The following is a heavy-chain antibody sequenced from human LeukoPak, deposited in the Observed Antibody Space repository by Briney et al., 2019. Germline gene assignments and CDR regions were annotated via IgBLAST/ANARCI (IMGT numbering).Heavy chain of an antibody. CDR2: IKQDGSEK. J-gene: IGHJ3*02. CDR1: GFTFSSYD. V-gene: IGHV3-7*01. CDR3: ARGGHVLRYFDWPDAFDI. Sequence: PGGSLRLSCAASGFTFSSYDMTWVRQAPGKGLEWVANIKQDGSEKYYVDSVKGRFTISRDNAKNSLYLQMNSLRAEDTAVYYCARGGHVLRYFDWPDAFDIWGQGTMVTVSS. D-gene: IGHD3-9*01.